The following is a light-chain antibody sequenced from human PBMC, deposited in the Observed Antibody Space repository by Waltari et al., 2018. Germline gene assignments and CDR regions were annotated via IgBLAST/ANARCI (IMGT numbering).Light chain of an antibody. CDR3: LQYNTYPYI. J-gene: IGKJ2*01. CDR2: SAS. Sequence: DTQMTQSPSSLSASVGDRVTITCRASQGIRNDLAWYQQKPGKAPKRLIYSASSLKRGVPSRFSDSGSGTEFTLTISGLQSKDFATYYCLQYNTYPYIFGQGTKLGI. CDR1: QGIRND. V-gene: IGKV1-17*01.